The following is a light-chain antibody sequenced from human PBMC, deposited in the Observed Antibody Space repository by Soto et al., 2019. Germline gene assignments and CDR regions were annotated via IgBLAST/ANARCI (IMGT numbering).Light chain of an antibody. CDR3: GVDLGSGSNFVWL. V-gene: IGLV9-49*01. Sequence: QPVLTQPPSASASLGASVTLTCTLSSGYSTYKVDWSQQRPGEGPRFVMRVGTGGIVGSKGDGIPDRFSVLGSGLNRYLTIKHSQAEDESVYLCGVDLGSGSNFVWLFGGGTKLTVL. J-gene: IGLJ3*02. CDR1: SGYSTYK. CDR2: VGTGGIVG.